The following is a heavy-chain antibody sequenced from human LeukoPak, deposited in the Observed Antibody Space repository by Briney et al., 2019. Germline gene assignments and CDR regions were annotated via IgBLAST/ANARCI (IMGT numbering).Heavy chain of an antibody. J-gene: IGHJ4*02. CDR2: ISAYNGNT. Sequence: ASVKVSCKASGYTFTGYYMHWVRQAPGQGLEWMGWISAYNGNTNYAQKLQGRVTMTTDTSTSTAYMELRSLRSDDTAVYYCARESYVDYYDSSGYYDYWGQGTLVTVSS. D-gene: IGHD3-22*01. CDR1: GYTFTGYY. CDR3: ARESYVDYYDSSGYYDY. V-gene: IGHV1-18*04.